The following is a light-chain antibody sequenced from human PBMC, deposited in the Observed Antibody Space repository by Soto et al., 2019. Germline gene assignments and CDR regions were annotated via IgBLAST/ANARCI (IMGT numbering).Light chain of an antibody. CDR1: QSISRN. J-gene: IGKJ2*01. V-gene: IGKV3-15*01. Sequence: EIVMTHSPGTLSVSPGERATLSCRASQSISRNLAWYQQKPGRAPRLLIYGVSTRATGIPARFSGSGSETEFTLTISSLQSEDFAVYYCQQYNNWPPYTCGQGTKGDIK. CDR2: GVS. CDR3: QQYNNWPPYT.